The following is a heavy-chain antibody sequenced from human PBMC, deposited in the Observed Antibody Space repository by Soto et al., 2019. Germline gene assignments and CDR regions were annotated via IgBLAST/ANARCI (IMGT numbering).Heavy chain of an antibody. J-gene: IGHJ3*02. V-gene: IGHV3-21*01. D-gene: IGHD3-16*02. CDR2: ISSSYI. CDR1: GFTFSSYS. Sequence: EVQLVESGGGLVKPGGSLRLSCAASGFTFSSYSMNWVRQAPGKGLEWVSSISSSYIYYADSVKGRFTISRDNAKNSLYLQMNSLRAEDTAVYYCARGYDYIWGSYHHDAFDIWGQGTMVTVSS. CDR3: ARGYDYIWGSYHHDAFDI.